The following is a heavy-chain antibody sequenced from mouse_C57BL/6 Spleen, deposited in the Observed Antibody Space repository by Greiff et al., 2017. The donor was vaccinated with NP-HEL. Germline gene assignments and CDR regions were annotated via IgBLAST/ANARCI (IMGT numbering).Heavy chain of an antibody. CDR2: IDPEDGET. V-gene: IGHV14-2*01. D-gene: IGHD1-1*01. J-gene: IGHJ2*01. CDR1: GFNIKDYY. Sequence: EVQLQQSGAELVKPGASVKLSCKASGFNIKDYYMHWVKQRTEQGLEWIGRIDPEDGETKYAPKFKGKATITADKSSNTAYLQLSSLTSEDTAVYYGARYGYSGSSPYYFDYWGQGTTLTVSS. CDR3: ARYGYSGSSPYYFDY.